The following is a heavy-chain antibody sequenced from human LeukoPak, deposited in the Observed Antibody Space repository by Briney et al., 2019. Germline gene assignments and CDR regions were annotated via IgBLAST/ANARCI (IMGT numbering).Heavy chain of an antibody. CDR2: INYSGGST. Sequence: ASVKVSCKASGYTFTSYSMHWVRQAPGQGLEWMGIINYSGGSTSYAQKFKGRVTMTRDRSTSTVYMELSSLRSEDTAVYYCARDGIVVVPAANGDYYYYYYMDVWGKGTTVTVSS. CDR1: GYTFTSYS. D-gene: IGHD2-2*01. CDR3: ARDGIVVVPAANGDYYYYYYMDV. J-gene: IGHJ6*03. V-gene: IGHV1-46*01.